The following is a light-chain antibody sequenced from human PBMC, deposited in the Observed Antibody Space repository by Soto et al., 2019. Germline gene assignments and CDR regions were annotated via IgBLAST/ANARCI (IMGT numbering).Light chain of an antibody. J-gene: IGKJ1*01. CDR3: QQYGSSPPT. CDR1: QSISRY. V-gene: IGKV3-20*01. CDR2: GAS. Sequence: IVLTQSPGTQSLSPGERTTLSCRASQSISRYLAWYQQKPGQGPRLLIYGASSRATGTPDRFSGSGSGTDFTLTINRLEPEDFALYYCQQYGSSPPTFGQGTKVDNK.